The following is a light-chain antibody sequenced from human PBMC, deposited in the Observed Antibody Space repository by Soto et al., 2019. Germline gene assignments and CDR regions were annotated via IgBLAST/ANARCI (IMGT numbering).Light chain of an antibody. CDR2: EGN. CDR1: SSDVGSYNL. CDR3: CSYAGTNTFV. Sequence: QSALTQPAYVSGSPGQSITISCTGTSSDVGSYNLVSWYQQHPGDAPKLMIYEGNKRPSGVSNRVSGSKSANTASLTISGLQTEDEADYYCCSYAGTNTFVFGTGTKLIVL. J-gene: IGLJ1*01. V-gene: IGLV2-23*01.